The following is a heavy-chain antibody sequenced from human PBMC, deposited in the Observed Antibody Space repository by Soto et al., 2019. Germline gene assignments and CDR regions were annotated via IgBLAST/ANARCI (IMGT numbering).Heavy chain of an antibody. Sequence: GASVKVSCKASGYTFTGYYMHWVRQAPGQGLEWMGWINPNSGGTNYAQKFQGRVTMTRDTSISTAYMELNSLRAEDTAVYYCARDSSSPFGWFDPWGQGTLVTVSS. CDR3: ARDSSSPFGWFDP. CDR2: INPNSGGT. V-gene: IGHV1-2*02. J-gene: IGHJ5*02. D-gene: IGHD3-10*01. CDR1: GYTFTGYY.